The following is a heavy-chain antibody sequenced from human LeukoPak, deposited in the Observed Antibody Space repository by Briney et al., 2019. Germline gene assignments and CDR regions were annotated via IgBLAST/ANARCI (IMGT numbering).Heavy chain of an antibody. J-gene: IGHJ4*02. CDR3: AREREGASCGGDCSSPDY. CDR1: GFTFSSYA. Sequence: GGSLRLSCAASGFTFSSYAIHWVRQAPGKGLEWVAVISYDGSNKYYADSVRGRFTISRDNSKNTLYLQMNSLRAEDTAVYYCAREREGASCGGDCSSPDYWGQGTLVSVSS. V-gene: IGHV3-30*04. D-gene: IGHD2-21*02. CDR2: ISYDGSNK.